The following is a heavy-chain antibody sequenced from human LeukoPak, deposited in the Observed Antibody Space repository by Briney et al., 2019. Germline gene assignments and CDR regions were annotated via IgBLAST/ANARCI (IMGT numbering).Heavy chain of an antibody. Sequence: PGGSLRLSCAASGFTFSSYGMHWVRQAPGKGLEWVANIKQDGSEKYYVDSVKGRFTISRDNAKNSLYLQMNSLRAEDTAVYYCARDLGPHIAVARHFDYWGQGTLVTVSS. CDR2: IKQDGSEK. CDR1: GFTFSSYG. D-gene: IGHD6-19*01. V-gene: IGHV3-7*01. J-gene: IGHJ4*02. CDR3: ARDLGPHIAVARHFDY.